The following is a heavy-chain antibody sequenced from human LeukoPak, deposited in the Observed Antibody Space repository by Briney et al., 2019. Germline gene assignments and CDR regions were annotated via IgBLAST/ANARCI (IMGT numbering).Heavy chain of an antibody. Sequence: GGALRLSCAASGFTFSSYEMNWVRQAPGKGLERVSYISSSGSTIYYADSVKGRFTISRDNAKNSLYLQMNSLRAEDSAVYYCARDQAGRHSDYWGQGTLVTVSS. CDR2: ISSSGSTI. CDR1: GFTFSSYE. J-gene: IGHJ4*02. CDR3: ARDQAGRHSDY. V-gene: IGHV3-48*03. D-gene: IGHD6-13*01.